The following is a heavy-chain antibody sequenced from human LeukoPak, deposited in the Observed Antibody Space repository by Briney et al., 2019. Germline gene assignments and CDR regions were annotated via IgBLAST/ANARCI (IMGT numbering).Heavy chain of an antibody. CDR2: ISYDGSNK. D-gene: IGHD6-19*01. J-gene: IGHJ6*02. V-gene: IGHV3-30-3*01. Sequence: PGGSLRLSCAASGFTFSDYYMSWVRQPPGKGLEWVADISYDGSNKYYADSVKCRFTISRDDSKTTLYLHMNSLRAEDTAMYYCASDQAGYSSGWSLGMDVWGQGTTVTVSS. CDR1: GFTFSDYY. CDR3: ASDQAGYSSGWSLGMDV.